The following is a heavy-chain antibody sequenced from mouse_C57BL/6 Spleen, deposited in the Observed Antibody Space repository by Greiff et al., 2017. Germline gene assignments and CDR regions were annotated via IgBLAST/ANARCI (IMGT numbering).Heavy chain of an antibody. D-gene: IGHD1-1*01. CDR3: ARHETTVVGDWYFDV. Sequence: EVKVVESGGGLVKPGGSLKLSCAASGFTFSSYTMSWVRQTPEKRLEWVATISGGGGNTYYPDSVKGRFTISRDNAKNTLYLQMSSLRSEDTALYYCARHETTVVGDWYFDVWGTGTMVTVSS. CDR1: GFTFSSYT. CDR2: ISGGGGNT. V-gene: IGHV5-9*01. J-gene: IGHJ1*03.